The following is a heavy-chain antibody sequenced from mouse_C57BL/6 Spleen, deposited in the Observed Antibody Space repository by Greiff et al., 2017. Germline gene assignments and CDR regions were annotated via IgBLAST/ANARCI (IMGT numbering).Heavy chain of an antibody. Sequence: QVQLQQPGAELVLPGASVKLSCKASGYTFTSYWMHWVKQRPGQGLEWIGEIDPSDSYTNYNQKFKGKSTLTVDKSSSTAYMQLSSLTSEDSAVYYCARSSYSNPDAMDYWGQGTSVTVSA. CDR2: IDPSDSYT. CDR3: ARSSYSNPDAMDY. D-gene: IGHD2-5*01. J-gene: IGHJ4*01. CDR1: GYTFTSYW. V-gene: IGHV1-69*01.